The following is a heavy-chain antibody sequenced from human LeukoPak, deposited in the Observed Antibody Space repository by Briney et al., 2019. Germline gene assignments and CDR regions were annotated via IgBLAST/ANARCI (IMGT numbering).Heavy chain of an antibody. Sequence: PGGSLRLSCAASGFTFSNAWMSWVRQAPGKGLEGVGFIRSKAYGGTTEYAASVKGRFTISRDDSKSIAYLQMNSLKTEDTAVYYCTTSEYYYDSSGYYYPVYYYYYMDVWGKGTTVTVSS. D-gene: IGHD3-22*01. V-gene: IGHV3-49*04. CDR2: IRSKAYGGTT. J-gene: IGHJ6*03. CDR3: TTSEYYYDSSGYYYPVYYYYYMDV. CDR1: GFTFSNAW.